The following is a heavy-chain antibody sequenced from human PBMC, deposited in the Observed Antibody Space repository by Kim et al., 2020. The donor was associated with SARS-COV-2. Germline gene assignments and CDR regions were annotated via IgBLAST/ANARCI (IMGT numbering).Heavy chain of an antibody. CDR3: ARVGSMVRGVDYYYGMDV. Sequence: GGSLRLSCAASGFTFSSYSMNWVRQAPGKGLEWVSSISSSSSYIYYADSVKGRFTISRDNAKNSLYLQMNSLRAEDTAVYYCARVGSMVRGVDYYYGMDVWGQGTTVTVSS. J-gene: IGHJ6*02. V-gene: IGHV3-21*01. CDR1: GFTFSSYS. D-gene: IGHD3-10*01. CDR2: ISSSSSYI.